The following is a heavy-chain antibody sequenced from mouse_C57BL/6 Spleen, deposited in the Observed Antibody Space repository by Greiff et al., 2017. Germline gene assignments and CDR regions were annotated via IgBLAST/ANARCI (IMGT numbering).Heavy chain of an antibody. CDR1: GYTFTSYW. D-gene: IGHD4-1*01. CDR2: IDPSDSET. CDR3: AREGGNWDDDDY. J-gene: IGHJ2*01. V-gene: IGHV1-52*01. Sequence: QVQLQQPGAELVRPGSSVKLSCKASGYTFTSYWMHWVKQRPIQGLEWIGNIDPSDSETHYNQKFKDKATLTVDKSSSTAYMQLSSLTSEDSAVYYCAREGGNWDDDDYWGQGTTLTVSS.